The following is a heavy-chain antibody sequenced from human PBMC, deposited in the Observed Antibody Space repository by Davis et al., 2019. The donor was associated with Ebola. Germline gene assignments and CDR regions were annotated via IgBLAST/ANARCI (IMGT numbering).Heavy chain of an antibody. Sequence: GESLKISCAASVITFSSYAMTSVRQAPGQGLEWVSAISGSGGNTYYADSVKGRFTISRDNSKNTLYLQMNSLRAEDTAVYYCAKDGELSHWGQGTLVTVSS. V-gene: IGHV3-23*01. CDR2: ISGSGGNT. CDR3: AKDGELSH. CDR1: VITFSSYA. J-gene: IGHJ4*02. D-gene: IGHD3-10*01.